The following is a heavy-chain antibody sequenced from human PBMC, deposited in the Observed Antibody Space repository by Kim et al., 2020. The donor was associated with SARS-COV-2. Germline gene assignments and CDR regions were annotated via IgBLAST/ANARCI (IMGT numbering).Heavy chain of an antibody. CDR2: IWYDGSNK. J-gene: IGHJ4*02. CDR3: ARDLRYNLNYYFDY. Sequence: GGSLRLSCAASGFTFSSYGMHWVRQAPGKGLEWVAVIWYDGSNKYYADSVKGRFTISRDNSKNTLYLQMNSLRAEDTAVYYCARDLRYNLNYYFDYWGQGTLVTVSS. CDR1: GFTFSSYG. D-gene: IGHD1-7*01. V-gene: IGHV3-33*01.